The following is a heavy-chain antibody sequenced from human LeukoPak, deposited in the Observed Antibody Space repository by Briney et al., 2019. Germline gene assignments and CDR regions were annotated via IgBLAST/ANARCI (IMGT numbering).Heavy chain of an antibody. CDR1: GFTFGDYA. D-gene: IGHD1-1*01. CDR3: ASQPWNGDY. Sequence: GGSLRLSCTASGFTFGDYAMTWVRQAPGKGLEWVGFIASETYGGTAEYAASVKGTFTISRDASKSNAYLQMHSLRAEDTAVYYCASQPWNGDYWGEGTLLPVSP. J-gene: IGHJ4*02. V-gene: IGHV3-49*04. CDR2: IASETYGGTA.